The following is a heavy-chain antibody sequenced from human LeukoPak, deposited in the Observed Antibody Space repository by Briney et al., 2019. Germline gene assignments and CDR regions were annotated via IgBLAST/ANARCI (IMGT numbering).Heavy chain of an antibody. J-gene: IGHJ4*02. CDR3: ARGNRAVAGISRADY. V-gene: IGHV1-8*02. CDR2: MNPDSGNT. D-gene: IGHD6-19*01. CDR1: GYTFTGYY. Sequence: GASVKASCKASGYTFTGYYMHWVRQATGQGLEWMGWMNPDSGNTGYAQKFQGRVTMTRNTSISTAYMELSSLRSEDTAVYYCARGNRAVAGISRADYWGQGTLVTVSS.